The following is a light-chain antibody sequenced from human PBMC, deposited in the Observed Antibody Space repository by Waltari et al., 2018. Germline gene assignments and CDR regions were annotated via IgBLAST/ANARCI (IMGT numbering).Light chain of an antibody. CDR3: HSRDGSGSGGS. CDR2: DQN. CDR1: SLRSYY. V-gene: IGLV3-19*01. Sequence: SSELTQDPAVSVAMGQTVTITCQGNSLRSYYASWYQQRPGQAPILVIYDQNSRPSGVPDRFSGSRSDNTASFTSTGAQAEDEASYYCHSRDGSGSGGSFGGGTKLTVL. J-gene: IGLJ2*01.